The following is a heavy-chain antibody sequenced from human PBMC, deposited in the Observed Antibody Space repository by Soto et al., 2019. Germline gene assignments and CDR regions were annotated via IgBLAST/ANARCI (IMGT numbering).Heavy chain of an antibody. D-gene: IGHD2-2*01. CDR2: INAGNGNT. CDR1: GYTFTSYV. Sequence: ASVKVSCKASGYTFTSYVMHWVRQAPGQRLEWMGWINAGNGNTKYSQKFQGRVTITRDTSASTAYMELSSLRSEDTAVYYCACRMPPPSYYYGMDVWGQGTTVTVSS. V-gene: IGHV1-3*01. CDR3: ACRMPPPSYYYGMDV. J-gene: IGHJ6*02.